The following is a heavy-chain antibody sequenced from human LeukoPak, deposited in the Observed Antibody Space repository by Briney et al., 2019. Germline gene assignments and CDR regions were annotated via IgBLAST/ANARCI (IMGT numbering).Heavy chain of an antibody. Sequence: PGRSLRLSCAASGFTFSSYAMHWVRQAPGKGLEWVAVISYDGSNKYYADSVKGRFTISRDNSKNTLYLQMNSLRAEDTAVYYCAKEYRPYYFDYWGQGTLVTVSS. J-gene: IGHJ4*02. CDR2: ISYDGSNK. V-gene: IGHV3-30-3*01. D-gene: IGHD3-16*02. CDR1: GFTFSSYA. CDR3: AKEYRPYYFDY.